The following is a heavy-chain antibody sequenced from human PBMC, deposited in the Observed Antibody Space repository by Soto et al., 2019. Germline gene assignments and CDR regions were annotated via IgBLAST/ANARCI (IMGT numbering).Heavy chain of an antibody. CDR3: ATTPPVGGYYYHGMDV. Sequence: QVQVVQSGAEVKKPGSSVKVSCKASGGTFSSYAISWVRQAPGQGLEWMGGIIPIFGTANYAQKFQGRVTITADESTSTAYMELSSLRSEDTAVYYCATTPPVGGYYYHGMDVWGQGTTVTVSS. D-gene: IGHD1-26*01. CDR1: GGTFSSYA. V-gene: IGHV1-69*12. CDR2: IIPIFGTA. J-gene: IGHJ6*02.